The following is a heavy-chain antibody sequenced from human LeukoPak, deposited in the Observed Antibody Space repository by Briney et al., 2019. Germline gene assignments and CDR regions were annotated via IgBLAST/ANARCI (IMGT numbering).Heavy chain of an antibody. CDR1: GGSISSSSYY. D-gene: IGHD1-14*01. CDR3: SGEPPAFDI. CDR2: IYYSGST. J-gene: IGHJ3*02. V-gene: IGHV4-39*07. Sequence: PSETLSLTCTVSGGSISSSSYYWGWIRQPPGKGLEWIGSIYYSGSTYYNPSLKSRVTISVDTSKNQFSLKLSSVTAADTAVYYCSGEPPAFDIWGQGTMVTVSS.